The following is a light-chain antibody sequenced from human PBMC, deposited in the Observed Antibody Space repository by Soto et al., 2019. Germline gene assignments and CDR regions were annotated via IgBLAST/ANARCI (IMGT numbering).Light chain of an antibody. J-gene: IGLJ1*01. V-gene: IGLV2-23*01. CDR2: GGN. CDR1: SSDVGSYNL. CDR3: CSYAGTNTFV. Sequence: QSALTQPASVSGSPGQSITISCTETSSDVGSYNLVSWYQQHPGKAPKLMIYGGNKRPSGVSNRFSGSKSANTASLTISGLQTEDEADYYCCSYAGTNTFVFGTGTKVTVL.